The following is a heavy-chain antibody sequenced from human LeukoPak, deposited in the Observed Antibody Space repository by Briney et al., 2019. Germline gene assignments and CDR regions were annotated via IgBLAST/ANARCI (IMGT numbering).Heavy chain of an antibody. V-gene: IGHV3-21*01. CDR2: ISSSSSYI. D-gene: IGHD5-18*01. Sequence: GGSLRLSCAASGFTFSSYAMHWVRQAPGKGLEWVSSISSSSSYIYYADSVKGRFTISRDNAKNSLYLQMNSLRAEDTAVYYCASSLVAGYYYYSYYYMDVWGKGTTVIVSS. CDR3: ASSLVAGYYYYSYYYMDV. J-gene: IGHJ6*03. CDR1: GFTFSSYA.